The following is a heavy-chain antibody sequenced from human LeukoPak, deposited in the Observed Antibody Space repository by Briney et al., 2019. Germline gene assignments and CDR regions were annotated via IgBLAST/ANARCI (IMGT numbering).Heavy chain of an antibody. D-gene: IGHD5-12*01. CDR1: GFIFSNYG. CDR3: AKEATERVATTLDY. Sequence: PGGSLRLFCAASGFIFSNYGMHWVRQAPGRGLEWVAVISYDGRIQKCVDSVKGRFTISRDKSKSTPYLQMSSLRPNDTAVYYCAKEATERVATTLDYWGQGTLVTVSS. J-gene: IGHJ4*02. CDR2: ISYDGRIQ. V-gene: IGHV3-30*18.